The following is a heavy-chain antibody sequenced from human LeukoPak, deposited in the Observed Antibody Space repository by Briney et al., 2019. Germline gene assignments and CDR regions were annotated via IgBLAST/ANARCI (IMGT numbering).Heavy chain of an antibody. Sequence: SETLSLTCTVSGGSISSYYWSWIRQPAGKGLEWIGRIYTSGSTNYNPSLKSRVTMSVDTSKNQFSLKLSSVTAADTAVYYCARGYGIAAAGMQWYFDLWGRGTLVTVSS. D-gene: IGHD6-13*01. CDR3: ARGYGIAAAGMQWYFDL. V-gene: IGHV4-4*07. CDR1: GGSISSYY. J-gene: IGHJ2*01. CDR2: IYTSGST.